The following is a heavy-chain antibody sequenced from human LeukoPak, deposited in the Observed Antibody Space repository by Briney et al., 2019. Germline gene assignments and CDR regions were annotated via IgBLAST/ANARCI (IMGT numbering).Heavy chain of an antibody. V-gene: IGHV3-7*01. CDR3: ARIYSSGWYPGYYFDY. Sequence: PGGSLRLSCAASGFTFSSYWMSWVRQAPGKGLEWVANIKQDGSEKYYVDSVKGRFTISRDNAKSSLYLQMNSLRAEDTAVYYCARIYSSGWYPGYYFDYWGQGTLVTVSS. J-gene: IGHJ4*02. CDR2: IKQDGSEK. CDR1: GFTFSSYW. D-gene: IGHD6-19*01.